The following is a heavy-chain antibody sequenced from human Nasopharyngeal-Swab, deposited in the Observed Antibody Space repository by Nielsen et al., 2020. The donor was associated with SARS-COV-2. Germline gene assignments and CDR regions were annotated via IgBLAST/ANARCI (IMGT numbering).Heavy chain of an antibody. J-gene: IGHJ4*02. CDR3: ATGPAVVVPAAIDY. D-gene: IGHD2-2*02. V-gene: IGHV1-24*01. CDR2: FDPEDGET. CDR1: GYTLTELS. Sequence: ASVKVSCKVSGYTLTELSMHWVRQAPGKGLEWMGGFDPEDGETIYAQKFQGRVTMTEDTSTDTAYMELSSLRSEDTAAYYCATGPAVVVPAAIDYWGQGTLVTVSS.